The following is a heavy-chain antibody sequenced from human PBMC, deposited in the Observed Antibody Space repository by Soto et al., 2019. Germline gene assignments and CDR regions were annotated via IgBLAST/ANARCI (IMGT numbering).Heavy chain of an antibody. CDR2: VYHTGDT. V-gene: IGHV4-4*02. CDR3: AREIVTAGGNNYFDP. Sequence: SETLSLTCVVSGGTVASSHWWSWVRQSPGRGLEWIGNVYHTGDTNFNPSLQSRVTFSVDKSNNQFSLRLTSVTAADTAVYFCAREIVTAGGNNYFDPWGPGTLVTVSS. CDR1: GGTVASSHW. D-gene: IGHD2-21*02. J-gene: IGHJ5*02.